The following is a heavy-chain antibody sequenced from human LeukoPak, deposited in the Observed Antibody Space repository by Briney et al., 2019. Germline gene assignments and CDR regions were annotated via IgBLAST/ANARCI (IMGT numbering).Heavy chain of an antibody. D-gene: IGHD2-21*01. J-gene: IGHJ4*02. V-gene: IGHV4-38-2*02. Sequence: SETLSLTCTVSGYSISSGYYWGWIRQPPGKGLEWIGSIYHSGSTYYNPSLKSRVTISVDTSKNQFSLKLSSVTAADTAVYYCARGQGDLDYWGQGTLVTVSS. CDR3: ARGQGDLDY. CDR1: GYSISSGYY. CDR2: IYHSGST.